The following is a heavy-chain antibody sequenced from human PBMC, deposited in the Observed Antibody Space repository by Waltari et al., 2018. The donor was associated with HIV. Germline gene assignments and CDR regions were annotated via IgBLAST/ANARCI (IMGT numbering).Heavy chain of an antibody. Sequence: QVQLQQWGAGLLTPSATLSLTCAVYGGSFRGYYWSWIRQPPGKGLEWMGEINHSGSTNYNPSLKRRVTISVDTSKNQFSLKLSAVTAADTAVYYCARGRGGGYDPFDYWGQGTLVTVSS. J-gene: IGHJ4*02. D-gene: IGHD5-12*01. CDR1: GGSFRGYY. CDR3: ARGRGGGYDPFDY. V-gene: IGHV4-34*01. CDR2: INHSGST.